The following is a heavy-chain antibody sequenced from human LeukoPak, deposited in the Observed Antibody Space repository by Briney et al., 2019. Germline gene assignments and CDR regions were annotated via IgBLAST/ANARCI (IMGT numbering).Heavy chain of an antibody. CDR1: GGSISSGYW. Sequence: SETLSLTCAVSGGSISSGYWWNWVRQSPGKGVERIGEIHHCGSTNYNPSLESRVIISVDTSKNQMSLKLRSVTAADTAAYHCAKKNPSSPGWFDPWGQGTLVTVSS. D-gene: IGHD6-19*01. V-gene: IGHV4-4*02. J-gene: IGHJ5*02. CDR2: IHHCGST. CDR3: AKKNPSSPGWFDP.